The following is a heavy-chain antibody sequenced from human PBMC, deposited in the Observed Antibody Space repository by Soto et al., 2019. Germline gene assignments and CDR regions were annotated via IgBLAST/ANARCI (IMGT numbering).Heavy chain of an antibody. CDR1: GFTFSSYA. V-gene: IGHV3-30*04. D-gene: IGHD4-17*01. J-gene: IGHJ4*02. CDR2: ISYDGSNK. Sequence: QVQLVESGGGVVQPGRSLRLSCAASGFTFSSYAMHWVRQAPGKGLEWVAVISYDGSNKYYADSVKGRFTISRDNSKNTLYLQMNSLRAEDTAVYYCARDYGDIDYWGQGTLVTVSS. CDR3: ARDYGDIDY.